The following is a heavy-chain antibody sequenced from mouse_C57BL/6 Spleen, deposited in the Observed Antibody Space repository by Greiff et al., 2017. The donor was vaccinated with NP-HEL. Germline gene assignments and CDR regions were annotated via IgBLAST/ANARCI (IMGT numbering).Heavy chain of an antibody. CDR2: IYPSDSET. CDR3: ARVRRGGY. J-gene: IGHJ2*01. D-gene: IGHD2-14*01. CDR1: GYTFTSYW. V-gene: IGHV1-61*01. Sequence: QVQLQQPGAELVRPGSSVKLSCKASGYTFTSYWMDWVKQRPGQGLEWIGNIYPSDSETHYNQKFKDKATLTVDKSSSTAYMQLSSLTSEDSAVYYCARVRRGGYWGQGTTLTVSS.